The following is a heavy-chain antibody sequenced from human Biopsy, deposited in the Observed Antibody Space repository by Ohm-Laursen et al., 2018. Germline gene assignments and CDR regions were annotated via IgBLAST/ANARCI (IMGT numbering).Heavy chain of an antibody. CDR2: INPNSGNA. CDR1: GYTFAGYY. Sequence: SVKVSCKASGYTFAGYYLHWVRQAPGHGLEWMGWINPNSGNANYAQSFQGRLTVTRDTSITTAYMELTSLTSDDTAIYYCARVPAYPSIDGYYGLDLWGQGTTVAVSS. CDR3: ARVPAYPSIDGYYGLDL. J-gene: IGHJ6*02. D-gene: IGHD2-15*01. V-gene: IGHV1-2*02.